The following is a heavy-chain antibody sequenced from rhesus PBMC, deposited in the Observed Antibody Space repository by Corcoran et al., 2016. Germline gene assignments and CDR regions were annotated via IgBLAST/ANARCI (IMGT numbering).Heavy chain of an antibody. CDR1: GFTFSSYW. CDR3: AKVGGSWGY. J-gene: IGHJ4*01. Sequence: EVQLVESGGGLAKPGGSLRLSCAASGFTFSSYWISWVRQTPGQGLVWISAINSCEGSTYYANSVKSRFTNSRDNSKNTLSLQMNSLRAEDTTVYYCAKVGGSWGYWGQGVLVTVSS. CDR2: INSCEGST. V-gene: IGHV3S42*01. D-gene: IGHD6-25*01.